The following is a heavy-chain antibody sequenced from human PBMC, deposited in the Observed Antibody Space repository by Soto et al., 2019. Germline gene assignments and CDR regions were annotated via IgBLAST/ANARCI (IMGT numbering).Heavy chain of an antibody. CDR3: AQRGGGGGGWSRIDS. CDR1: GFTFSSYG. D-gene: IGHD2-15*01. Sequence: QVQLVESGGGVVQPGRSLRLSCAASGFTFSSYGMHWVRQAPGKGLEWVAVIWYDGSNKYYADSVKGRFTISRDNSKNTLYLQRNRLRAEDTAVYYCAQRGGGGGGWSRIDSWGRGTLVTVSS. CDR2: IWYDGSNK. V-gene: IGHV3-33*06. J-gene: IGHJ4*02.